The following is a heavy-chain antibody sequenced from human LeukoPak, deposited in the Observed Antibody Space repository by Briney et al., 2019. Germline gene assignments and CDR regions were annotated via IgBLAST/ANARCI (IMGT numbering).Heavy chain of an antibody. Sequence: VRSLRLSCAASGFTFDDYAMHWVRHAPGKGLEWVSGISWNSGRIGYADSVKGRFTISRDNAKNSLYLQINSLRAEDTALYYCAKDKRPNWGSHGDAFDIWGQGTMVTASS. CDR3: AKDKRPNWGSHGDAFDI. D-gene: IGHD7-27*01. CDR1: GFTFDDYA. CDR2: ISWNSGRI. V-gene: IGHV3-9*01. J-gene: IGHJ3*02.